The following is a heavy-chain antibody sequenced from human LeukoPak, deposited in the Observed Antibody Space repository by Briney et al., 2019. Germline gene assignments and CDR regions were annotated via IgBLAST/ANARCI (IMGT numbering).Heavy chain of an antibody. V-gene: IGHV1-18*01. D-gene: IGHD4-17*01. J-gene: IGHJ5*02. CDR2: ISAYNGNT. CDR3: ARVGGGDDYGDPYNWFDP. Sequence: ASVKVSCKASGYTFTSYGISWVRQAPGQGLEWMGWISAYNGNTNYAQKLQGRVTMTTDTSTSTAYMELRSLRSDDTAVYYCARVGGGDDYGDPYNWFDPWGQGTLVTVSS. CDR1: GYTFTSYG.